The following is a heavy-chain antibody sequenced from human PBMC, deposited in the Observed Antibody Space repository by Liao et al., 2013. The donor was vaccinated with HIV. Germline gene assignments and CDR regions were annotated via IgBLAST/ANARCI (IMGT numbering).Heavy chain of an antibody. CDR1: GDSISSDTYY. Sequence: QVQLQESGPGLVRPSQTLSLTCTVSGDSISSDTYYWNWIRQPAGKGLEWIGRIYTNGSTNYNPSLKSRVTMSVDTSKNQFSLKLSSVTAADTAVYYCAREETSSYYDFWSGYYYYYYMDVWGKGTTVTVSS. V-gene: IGHV4-61*02. J-gene: IGHJ6*03. CDR3: AREETSSYYDFWSGYYYYYYMDV. CDR2: IYTNGST. D-gene: IGHD3-3*01.